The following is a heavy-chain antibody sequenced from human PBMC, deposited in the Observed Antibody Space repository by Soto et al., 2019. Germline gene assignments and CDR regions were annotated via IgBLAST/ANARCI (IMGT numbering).Heavy chain of an antibody. J-gene: IGHJ4*02. CDR1: GFTFSSYA. CDR3: AKFGSLSSSWYSFDY. Sequence: GGSLRLSCAASGFTFSSYAMSWVRQAPGKGLEWVSAISGSGGSTYYADSVKGRFTISRDNSKNTLYLQMNSLRAEDTAVYYCAKFGSLSSSWYSFDYWGQGTLVTVSS. D-gene: IGHD6-13*01. V-gene: IGHV3-23*01. CDR2: ISGSGGST.